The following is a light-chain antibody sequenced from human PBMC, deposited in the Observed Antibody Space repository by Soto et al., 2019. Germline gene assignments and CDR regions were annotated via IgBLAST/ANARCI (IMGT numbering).Light chain of an antibody. CDR2: WAS. J-gene: IGKJ1*01. CDR1: QSVLYSSDNKNY. CDR3: QQYYSTPQT. V-gene: IGKV4-1*01. Sequence: DIVMTQSPDSLAVSLGERATINCKSSQSVLYSSDNKNYLAWYQQKPGQPPKLLINWASTRESGVPDRFSGSGSGTDFTLTISSLQAEDVAVYYCQQYYSTPQTFGQGTKVDIK.